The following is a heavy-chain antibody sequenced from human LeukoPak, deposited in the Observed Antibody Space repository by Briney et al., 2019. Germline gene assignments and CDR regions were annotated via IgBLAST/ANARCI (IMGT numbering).Heavy chain of an antibody. Sequence: ASVKVSCKASGYTFTSNYIHWVRQAPGQGLEWMGMIYPRDGSTSYAQKYQGRVTVTRDTSTSTVHMELSGLRSEDTAVYYCARDQEGFDYWGQGTLVTVSS. CDR2: IYPRDGST. CDR3: ARDQEGFDY. V-gene: IGHV1-46*01. J-gene: IGHJ4*02. CDR1: GYTFTSNY.